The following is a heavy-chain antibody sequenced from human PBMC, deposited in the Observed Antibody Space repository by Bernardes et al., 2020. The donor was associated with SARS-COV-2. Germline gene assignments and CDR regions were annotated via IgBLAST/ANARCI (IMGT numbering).Heavy chain of an antibody. D-gene: IGHD2-15*01. CDR3: ARTVSAPVMVGHNWFDP. CDR2: IYYNGDT. Sequence: SETLSLTCTVSGDSIGSSDHSWSWIRQPPGKGLQWIAYIYYNGDTYYNPSLQSRVKISVDTSKNQFSLKLNSVTAADTAVYYCARTVSAPVMVGHNWFDPWGQGTLVTISS. V-gene: IGHV4-30-4*01. J-gene: IGHJ5*02. CDR1: GDSIGSSDHS.